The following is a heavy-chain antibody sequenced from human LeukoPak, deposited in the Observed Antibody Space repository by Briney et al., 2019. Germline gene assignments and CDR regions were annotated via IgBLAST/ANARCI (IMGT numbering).Heavy chain of an antibody. D-gene: IGHD3-22*01. CDR1: GFTFSSNA. Sequence: GGSLRLSCAASGFTFSSNAMTWVRQAPGKGLECVSAITGTGDATYYADSVKGRFTISRDNSKNTLYLQLNSLRAGDTAVYYCAKAYGSNGYFQLPIDCWGQGTLVTVSS. J-gene: IGHJ4*02. V-gene: IGHV3-23*01. CDR2: ITGTGDAT. CDR3: AKAYGSNGYFQLPIDC.